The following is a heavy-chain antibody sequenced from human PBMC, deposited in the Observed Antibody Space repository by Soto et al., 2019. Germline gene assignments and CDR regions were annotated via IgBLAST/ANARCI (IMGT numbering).Heavy chain of an antibody. Sequence: VQLVQSGTEVREPGASVKVSCKSSGYTFTSNHINWVRQATGQGLEWMGSINPNSGHTVYAQKFQGXXTXAXXTSISTAYMELISLRSGDTAIYYCARAHDSGDVDYWGQGTLVTVSS. CDR2: INPNSGHT. J-gene: IGHJ4*02. D-gene: IGHD3-10*01. V-gene: IGHV1-8*01. CDR1: GYTFTSNH. CDR3: ARAHDSGDVDY.